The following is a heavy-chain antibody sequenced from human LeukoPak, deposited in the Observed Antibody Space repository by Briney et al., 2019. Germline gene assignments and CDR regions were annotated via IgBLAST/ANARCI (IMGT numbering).Heavy chain of an antibody. CDR3: ARDQEGFDY. Sequence: ASVKVSCKASGYTFTSNYIHWVRQAPGRGLEWMGMIYPRDGSTSYAQKFQGRVTVTRDTSTSTVHMELSGLRSEDTAVYYCARDQEGFDYWGQGTLVTVSS. V-gene: IGHV1-46*01. J-gene: IGHJ4*02. CDR1: GYTFTSNY. CDR2: IYPRDGST.